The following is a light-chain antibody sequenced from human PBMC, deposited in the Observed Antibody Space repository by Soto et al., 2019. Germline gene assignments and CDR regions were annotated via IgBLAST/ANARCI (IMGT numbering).Light chain of an antibody. CDR3: TSTTAKYFVIL. CDR2: EVN. J-gene: IGLJ2*01. Sequence: QSALTQPPSVSGSPGQSVTISCTGTNSDIGQADRVSWYQQSPGTAPKLMIYEVNNRPSGVPDRFSGSKSGNTASLTISGLQPEDEADYYCTSTTAKYFVILFGGGTKLTV. V-gene: IGLV2-18*02. CDR1: NSDIGQADR.